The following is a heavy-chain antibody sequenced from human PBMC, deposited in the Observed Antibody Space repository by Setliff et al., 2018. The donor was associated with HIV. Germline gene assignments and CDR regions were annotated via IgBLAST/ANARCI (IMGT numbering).Heavy chain of an antibody. V-gene: IGHV5-51*01. CDR1: GYTFTNYW. D-gene: IGHD3-3*01. J-gene: IGHJ5*01. CDR2: IYPGDSDT. CDR3: ARQPTDTSGYNNWFDS. Sequence: GESLKISCRGSGYTFTNYWIGWVRQMPGRGLEWMGIIYPGDSDTRYSPSFEGQVTMSADKSINPAYLQWNSLKASDTAMYYCARQPTDTSGYNNWFDSWGQGTLVTVSS.